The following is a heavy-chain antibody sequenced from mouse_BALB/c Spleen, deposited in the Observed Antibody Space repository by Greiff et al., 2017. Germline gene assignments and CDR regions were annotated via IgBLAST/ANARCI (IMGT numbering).Heavy chain of an antibody. CDR1: GYTFTDYE. J-gene: IGHJ2*01. CDR3: TRWGY. CDR2: IDPETGGT. Sequence: QVQLKESGAELVRPGASVTLSCKASGYTFTDYEMHWVKQTPVHGLEWIGAIDPETGGTAYNQKFKGKATLTADKSSSTAYMELRSLTSEDSAVYYCTRWGYWGQGTTLTVSS. V-gene: IGHV1-15*01.